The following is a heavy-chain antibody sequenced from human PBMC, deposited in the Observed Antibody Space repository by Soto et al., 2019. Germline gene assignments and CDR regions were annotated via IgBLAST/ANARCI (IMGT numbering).Heavy chain of an antibody. CDR3: AREGIAVAGSRDWFDP. CDR2: ISYDGSNK. Sequence: GGSLRLSCAASGFTFSSYAMHWVRQAPGKGLEWVAVISYDGSNKYYADSVKGRFTISRDNSKNTLYLQMNSLRAEDTAVYYCAREGIAVAGSRDWFDPWGQGTLVTVSS. D-gene: IGHD6-19*01. V-gene: IGHV3-30-3*01. J-gene: IGHJ5*02. CDR1: GFTFSSYA.